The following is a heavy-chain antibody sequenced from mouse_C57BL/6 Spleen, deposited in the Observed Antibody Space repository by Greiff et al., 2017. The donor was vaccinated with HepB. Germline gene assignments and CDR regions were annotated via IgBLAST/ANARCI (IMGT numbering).Heavy chain of an antibody. CDR3: ARTGDYYGSSYVAFAY. J-gene: IGHJ3*01. Sequence: EVMLVESGGGLVKPGGSLKLSCAASGFTFSDYGMHWVRQAPEKGLEWVAYISSGSSTIYYADTVKGRFTISRDIAKNTLFLQMTSLRSEDTAMYYCARTGDYYGSSYVAFAYWGQGTLVTVSA. CDR1: GFTFSDYG. D-gene: IGHD1-1*01. CDR2: ISSGSSTI. V-gene: IGHV5-17*01.